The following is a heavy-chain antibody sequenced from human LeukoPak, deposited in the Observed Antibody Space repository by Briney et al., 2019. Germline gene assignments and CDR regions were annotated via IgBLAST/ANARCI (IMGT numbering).Heavy chain of an antibody. CDR2: ISSSGSTI. D-gene: IGHD2-21*02. V-gene: IGHV3-48*04. CDR1: GFTFSSYS. CDR3: ARGVNIVVVTAEFDS. J-gene: IGHJ4*02. Sequence: GGSLRLSCAASGFTFSSYSMNWVRQAPGKGLEWLSYISSSGSTIYYADSVKGRFTVSRDNAKKLLYLHMNSLRAEDTAVYYCARGVNIVVVTAEFDSWGQGTLVTVSS.